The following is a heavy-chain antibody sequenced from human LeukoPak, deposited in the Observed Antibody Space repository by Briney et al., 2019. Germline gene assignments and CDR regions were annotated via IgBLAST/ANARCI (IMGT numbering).Heavy chain of an antibody. CDR2: ISSSSSYI. Sequence: GGSLRLSCAASGFTFSTYWMHWVRQAPGKGLEWVSSISSSSSYISYADSVKGRLTISRDNAKNSLDLQMNSLRAEDTAVYYCAIDRYSSGWYTFDYWGQGTLVTVSS. V-gene: IGHV3-21*01. CDR1: GFTFSTYW. J-gene: IGHJ4*02. D-gene: IGHD6-19*01. CDR3: AIDRYSSGWYTFDY.